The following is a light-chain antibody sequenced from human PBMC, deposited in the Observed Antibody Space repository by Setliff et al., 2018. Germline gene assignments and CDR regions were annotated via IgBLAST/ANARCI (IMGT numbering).Light chain of an antibody. V-gene: IGLV2-8*01. Sequence: HGQSVTISCTGTSSDIGGYNYVSWYQQHPGKAPKLMIYEVNKRPSGVPDRFSGSKSGNTASLTVSGLQAEDEADYYCSSYAGSRNFYVFGTGTRAPS. CDR2: EVN. CDR3: SSYAGSRNFYV. J-gene: IGLJ1*01. CDR1: SSDIGGYNY.